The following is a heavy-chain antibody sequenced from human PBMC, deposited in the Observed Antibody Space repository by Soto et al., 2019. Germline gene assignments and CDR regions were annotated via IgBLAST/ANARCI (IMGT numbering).Heavy chain of an antibody. D-gene: IGHD6-13*01. CDR1: GFTFSSYE. J-gene: IGHJ6*02. V-gene: IGHV3-48*03. CDR3: ARECYSSSCHLRYYYYGMDV. Sequence: LRLSCAASGFTFSSYEMNWVRQAPGKGLEWVSYISSSGSTIYYADSVKGRFTISRDNAKNSLYLQMNSLRAEDTAVYYCARECYSSSCHLRYYYYGMDVWGQGTTVTVSS. CDR2: ISSSGSTI.